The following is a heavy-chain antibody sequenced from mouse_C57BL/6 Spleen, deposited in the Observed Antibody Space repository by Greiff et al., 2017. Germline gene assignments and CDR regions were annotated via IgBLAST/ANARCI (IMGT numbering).Heavy chain of an antibody. CDR1: GYTFTSYW. V-gene: IGHV1-52*01. J-gene: IGHJ2*01. CDR3: ARLGVTTVVFDY. D-gene: IGHD1-1*01. CDR2: IDPSDSET. Sequence: QVQLQQPGAELVMPGASVKLSCKASGYTFTSYWMHWVKQRPIQGLEWIGNIDPSDSETHYNQKFKDKATLTVDKSSSTAYMQLSSLTSEDSAVYYCARLGVTTVVFDYWGQGTTLTVSS.